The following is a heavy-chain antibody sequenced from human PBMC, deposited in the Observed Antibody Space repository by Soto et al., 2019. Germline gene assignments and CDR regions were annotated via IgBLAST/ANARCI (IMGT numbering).Heavy chain of an antibody. CDR1: GFTFSSYA. V-gene: IGHV3-23*01. CDR3: ANFRASGYDADAFDI. D-gene: IGHD5-12*01. Sequence: GGSLRLSCAASGFTFSSYAMSWVRQAPGKGLEWVSAISGSGGSTYYADSVKGRFTISRDNSKNTLYLQMNSLRAEDTAVYYCANFRASGYDADAFDIWGQGTMVTVSS. CDR2: ISGSGGST. J-gene: IGHJ3*02.